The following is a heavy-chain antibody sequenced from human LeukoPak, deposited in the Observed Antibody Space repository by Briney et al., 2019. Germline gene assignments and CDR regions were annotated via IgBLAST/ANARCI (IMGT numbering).Heavy chain of an antibody. CDR1: GGSISSYY. V-gene: IGHV4-4*07. Sequence: SETLSLTCTVSGGSISSYYWSWIRQPAGKGLEWIGRIYTSGSTNYNPSLKSRVTMSVDTSKNQFSLKLSSVTAADTAVYYCARDPLSVTAAMRKIRYYYMDVWGKGTTVTVSS. CDR2: IYTSGST. D-gene: IGHD2-2*01. J-gene: IGHJ6*03. CDR3: ARDPLSVTAAMRKIRYYYMDV.